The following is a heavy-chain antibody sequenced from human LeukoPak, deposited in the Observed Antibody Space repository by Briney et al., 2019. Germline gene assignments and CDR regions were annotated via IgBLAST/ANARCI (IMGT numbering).Heavy chain of an antibody. CDR1: GGSISSYY. CDR2: IHYSGRT. V-gene: IGHV4-59*01. J-gene: IGHJ4*02. D-gene: IGHD3-22*01. Sequence: PSETLSLTCTVSGGSISSYYWSWIRQPPGKGLEWIAYIHYSGRTNYNPSLKSRVAISVDTSKNQFSLKMSFVTAADTAVYYCARGKGSGYYSNFDYWGQGTLVTVSS. CDR3: ARGKGSGYYSNFDY.